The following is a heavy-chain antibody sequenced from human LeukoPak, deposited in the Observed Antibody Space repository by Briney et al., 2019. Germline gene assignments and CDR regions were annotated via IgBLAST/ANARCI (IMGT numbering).Heavy chain of an antibody. Sequence: PGGSLRLSCAASGFTFSSYSMNWVRKAPGKGLEWVSYISSSSSTIYYADSVKGRFTISRDNAKNSLYLQMNSLRAEDTAVYYCARDQLGARNSRFAYWGQGTLVTVSS. CDR2: ISSSSSTI. D-gene: IGHD4-23*01. V-gene: IGHV3-48*04. J-gene: IGHJ4*02. CDR3: ARDQLGARNSRFAY. CDR1: GFTFSSYS.